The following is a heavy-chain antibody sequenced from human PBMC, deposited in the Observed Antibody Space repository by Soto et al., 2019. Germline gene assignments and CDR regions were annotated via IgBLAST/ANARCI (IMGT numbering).Heavy chain of an antibody. CDR3: ARVSSSWYSGFFDL. J-gene: IGHJ4*02. CDR2: LSDSGGST. Sequence: EVQLLESGGGLVQPGGSLRLSCTASGFTFNSHAMTWVRQAPGKGLEWVSGLSDSGGSTYYADSVKGRFTISRDNSMNTLYLQMNTLSAEDTAAYYCARVSSSWYSGFFDLWGQGTLVTVSS. V-gene: IGHV3-23*01. D-gene: IGHD6-13*01. CDR1: GFTFNSHA.